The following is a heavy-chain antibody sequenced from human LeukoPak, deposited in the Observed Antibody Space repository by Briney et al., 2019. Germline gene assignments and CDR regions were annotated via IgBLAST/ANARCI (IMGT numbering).Heavy chain of an antibody. CDR2: ISSNGADT. V-gene: IGHV3-23*01. J-gene: IGHJ4*02. CDR3: AKLSLGPDY. CDR1: GFTFSSNA. Sequence: PGGTLRLSCAASGFTFSSNAMTWVRQAPGKGLEWVSSISSNGADTYYADSVKGRFTISRDNSKNTLYLQMNSLRAEDTAIYYCAKLSLGPDYWGQGTLVTVSS. D-gene: IGHD7-27*01.